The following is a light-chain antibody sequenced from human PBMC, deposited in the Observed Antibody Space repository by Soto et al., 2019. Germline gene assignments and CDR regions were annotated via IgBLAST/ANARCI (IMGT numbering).Light chain of an antibody. CDR3: QQRTNWPLFT. CDR2: DAS. V-gene: IGKV3-11*01. CDR1: QTVSSH. Sequence: EIVLTQSPATLSLSPGEGATLSCRASQTVSSHLAWYQQKPGQAPRLLIYDASNRAAGIPPRFTGSGSGTDFTLTISSLEPEDFAVYYCQQRTNWPLFTFGPGTKVDIK. J-gene: IGKJ3*01.